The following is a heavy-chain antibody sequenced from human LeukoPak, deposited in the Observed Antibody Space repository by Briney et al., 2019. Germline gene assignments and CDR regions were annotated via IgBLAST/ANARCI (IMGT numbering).Heavy chain of an antibody. CDR2: ISYDGSNK. J-gene: IGHJ4*02. D-gene: IGHD1-7*01. CDR1: GFTFSSYG. Sequence: PGRSLRLSCAASGFTFSSYGMHWVRQAPGKGLEWVAVISYDGSNKYYADSVKGRFTISRDNSKNTLYLQMNSLRAEDTAVYYCAKDFGGTTFPFDYWGQGTLVTVSS. CDR3: AKDFGGTTFPFDY. V-gene: IGHV3-30*18.